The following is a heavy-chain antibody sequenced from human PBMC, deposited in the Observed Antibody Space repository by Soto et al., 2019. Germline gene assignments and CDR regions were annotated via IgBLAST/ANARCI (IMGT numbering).Heavy chain of an antibody. V-gene: IGHV4-31*03. CDR3: ARGIYSGYDYKTAFDY. CDR2: IYYSGST. J-gene: IGHJ4*02. D-gene: IGHD5-12*01. Sequence: PSETLSLTCTVSGGSISSGGYYWSWIRQHPGKGLEWIGYIYYSGSTYYNPSLKSRVTISVDTSKNQFSLKLSSVTAADTAVYYCARGIYSGYDYKTAFDYWGQGTLVTVSS. CDR1: GGSISSGGYY.